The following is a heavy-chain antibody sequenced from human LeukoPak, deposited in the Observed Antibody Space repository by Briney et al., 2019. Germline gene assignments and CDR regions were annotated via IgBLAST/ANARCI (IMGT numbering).Heavy chain of an antibody. CDR1: GFIFSSYS. V-gene: IGHV3-7*03. J-gene: IGHJ4*02. CDR2: IKQDGSEK. Sequence: PGGSLRLSCAASGFIFSSYSMSWVRQAPGKGLEWVANIKQDGSEKYYVDSVKGRFTISRDNAKNSLDLQMNSLRVEDTAVYYCARLYSSGLTGYWGQGTLVTVSS. CDR3: ARLYSSGLTGY. D-gene: IGHD6-19*01.